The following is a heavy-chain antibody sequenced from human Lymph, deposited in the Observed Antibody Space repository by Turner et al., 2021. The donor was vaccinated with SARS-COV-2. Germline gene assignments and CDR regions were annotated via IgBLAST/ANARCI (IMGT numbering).Heavy chain of an antibody. Sequence: HAPLVQSGAEVEKPGASVDVPFDASVYPFPGYYTHRVRQAPGQGRECMGWINPNSGGTSDAQKSQGRVTRTRDTSNSTAYMELSRLRAVETAVYYCARSRDLHSMVRGVDSFDYWGQGTLVTVSS. V-gene: IGHV1-2*02. CDR3: ARSRDLHSMVRGVDSFDY. J-gene: IGHJ4*02. CDR1: VYPFPGYY. CDR2: INPNSGGT. D-gene: IGHD3-10*01.